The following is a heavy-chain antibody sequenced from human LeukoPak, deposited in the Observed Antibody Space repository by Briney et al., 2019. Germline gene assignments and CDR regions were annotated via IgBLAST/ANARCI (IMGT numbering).Heavy chain of an antibody. J-gene: IGHJ4*02. Sequence: GGSLRLSCAASGFTFSSYWMHWVRQAPGKGLVWVSRINHDGSSTNYADSMKGRFTISRDNAKNTVHLQMNSLRAEDTAVYYCVRDWGYDSSGYWQKYFDTWGQGTLVTVSS. D-gene: IGHD3-22*01. CDR1: GFTFSSYW. CDR2: INHDGSST. CDR3: VRDWGYDSSGYWQKYFDT. V-gene: IGHV3-74*01.